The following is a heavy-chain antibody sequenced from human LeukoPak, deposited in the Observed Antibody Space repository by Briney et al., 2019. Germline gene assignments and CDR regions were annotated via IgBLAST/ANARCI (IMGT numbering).Heavy chain of an antibody. CDR3: ARRRGYSGYDPWSCVDS. V-gene: IGHV5-51*01. CDR1: GYRFTSYR. J-gene: IGHJ4*02. Sequence: GESVLLYCMSSGYRFTSYRFGWVRQMPGKGLEWMGFIYPGDSDIRYSPSFQGQVTISVDKSISTAYLHWSSLKASDTAMYYCARRRGYSGYDPWSCVDSWGQGTLVTVSS. CDR2: IYPGDSDI. D-gene: IGHD5-12*01.